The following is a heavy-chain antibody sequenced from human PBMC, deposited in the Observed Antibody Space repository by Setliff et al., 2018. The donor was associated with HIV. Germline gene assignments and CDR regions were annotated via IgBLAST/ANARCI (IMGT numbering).Heavy chain of an antibody. J-gene: IGHJ4*02. CDR1: GGSFSGSF. V-gene: IGHV4-34*10. Sequence: SETLSLTCAVYGGSFSGSFWSWIRQPPGKGLEWIGEINHSGETNYSPSLKSRFTTFRDNTKNFLYLQMKNLRLEDTALYYCGKDKYFGVSGTSSIDSWGQGTLVTVSS. D-gene: IGHD3-10*01. CDR2: INHSGET. CDR3: GKDKYFGVSGTSSIDS.